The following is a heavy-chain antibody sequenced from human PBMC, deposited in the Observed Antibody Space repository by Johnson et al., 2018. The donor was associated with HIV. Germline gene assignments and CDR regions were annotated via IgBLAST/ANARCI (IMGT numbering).Heavy chain of an antibody. D-gene: IGHD2-21*01. Sequence: EVQLVESGGGVVRPGGSLRLSCAASGFTFDDYGMSWVRQAPGKGMAWVSGINWNGGSTGYADSVKGRFTISRDNSKNTLYLQMNSLRAEDTAVYYCAREVHIVVVSSFRWAFDIWGQGTLVTVSS. V-gene: IGHV3-20*04. CDR2: INWNGGST. CDR1: GFTFDDYG. CDR3: AREVHIVVVSSFRWAFDI. J-gene: IGHJ3*02.